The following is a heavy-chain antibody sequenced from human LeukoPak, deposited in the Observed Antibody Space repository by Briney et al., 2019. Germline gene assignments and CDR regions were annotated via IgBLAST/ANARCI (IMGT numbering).Heavy chain of an antibody. Sequence: PSETLSLTCTVSGGSISSYYWSWIRQPPGKGLEWIGYIYYGGSTNYNPSLKSRVTISVDTSKHQFSLKLSSVTAADTAVYYCARIGHEKYYFDYWGQGTLVTVSS. J-gene: IGHJ4*02. V-gene: IGHV4-59*01. CDR1: GGSISSYY. CDR3: ARIGHEKYYFDY. CDR2: IYYGGST.